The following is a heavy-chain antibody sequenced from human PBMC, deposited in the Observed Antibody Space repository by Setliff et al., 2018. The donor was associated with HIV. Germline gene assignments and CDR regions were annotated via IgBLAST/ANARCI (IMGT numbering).Heavy chain of an antibody. D-gene: IGHD3-3*01. CDR1: GYIFTSYA. J-gene: IGHJ4*02. Sequence: ASVKVSCKASGYIFTSYAMNWVRQAPGQGLEWMGGMNTNTGNPTYAQGFTGRFLFSLDTSVSTAYLQISSVKAEDTAMYYCARDFGRTLDYWGRGTLVTVSS. CDR3: ARDFGRTLDY. V-gene: IGHV7-4-1*02. CDR2: MNTNTGNP.